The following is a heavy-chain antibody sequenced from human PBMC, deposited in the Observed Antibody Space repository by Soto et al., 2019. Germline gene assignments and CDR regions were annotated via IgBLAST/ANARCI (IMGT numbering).Heavy chain of an antibody. Sequence: SETLSLTCAVYGGSFSGYYWSWIRHLPGKGLEWIANVYHTGTTYYNPSLKSRVSMSVDTSQNQFSLILASVTAADTAVYYCARALVTDYNSRDYHYYFAMDVWGQGTSVTVSS. D-gene: IGHD3-22*01. V-gene: IGHV4-34*09. CDR2: VYHTGTT. CDR3: ARALVTDYNSRDYHYYFAMDV. J-gene: IGHJ6*02. CDR1: GGSFSGYY.